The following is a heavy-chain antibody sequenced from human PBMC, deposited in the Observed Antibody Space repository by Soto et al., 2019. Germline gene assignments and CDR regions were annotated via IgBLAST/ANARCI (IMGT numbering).Heavy chain of an antibody. CDR3: ARGKEWELLPFDY. Sequence: SETLSLTCAVYGGSFSGYYWSWIRQPPGKGLEWIGEINHSGSTNYNPSLKSRVTISVDTSKNQFSLKLSSVTAADTAVYYCARGKEWELLPFDYWGQGILVTVST. D-gene: IGHD1-26*01. V-gene: IGHV4-34*01. CDR2: INHSGST. CDR1: GGSFSGYY. J-gene: IGHJ4*02.